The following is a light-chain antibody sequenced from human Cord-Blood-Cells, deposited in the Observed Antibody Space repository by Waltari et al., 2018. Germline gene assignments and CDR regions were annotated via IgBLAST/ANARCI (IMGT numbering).Light chain of an antibody. V-gene: IGLV2-14*03. CDR2: DVS. CDR3: SSYTSSSTQV. CDR1: SSDVGGYNH. Sequence: SALPQPASVSGSPGQSTTIPCTGTSSDVGGYNHVSWYQQHPGKAPKLMIYDVSNRPSGVSNRFSGSKSGNTASLTISGLQAEDEADYYCSSYTSSSTQVFGGGTKLTVL. J-gene: IGLJ3*02.